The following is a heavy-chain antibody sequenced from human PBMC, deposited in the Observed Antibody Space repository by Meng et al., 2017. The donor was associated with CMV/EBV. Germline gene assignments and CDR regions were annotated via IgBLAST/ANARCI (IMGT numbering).Heavy chain of an antibody. Sequence: ASVKVSCKASGYDFDTYAMTWVRQAPGQGLEWMGWTSIYEGDSSLAKKFQGRVTMTRDTPTRTASMELRSLRSDDTAVYYCARGGGGYYLDFWGQGALVTVSS. V-gene: IGHV1-18*04. CDR3: ARGGGGYYLDF. D-gene: IGHD1-26*01. CDR2: TSIYEGDS. J-gene: IGHJ4*02. CDR1: GYDFDTYA.